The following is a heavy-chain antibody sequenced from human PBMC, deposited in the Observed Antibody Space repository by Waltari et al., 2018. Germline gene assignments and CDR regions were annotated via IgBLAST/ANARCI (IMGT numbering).Heavy chain of an antibody. CDR1: GFTFNNFA. V-gene: IGHV3-23*01. J-gene: IGHJ4*02. Sequence: EVELLESGGGLVQPGGALRLSCAASGFTFNNFAMSWVRQAPGKWLEWVSAISGSGGTTYYADSVKGRFTISRDNSRNVLYLQMNTLSAEDTAVYYCAKDRCTDGQCYTYFDYWGQGALITVSS. CDR3: AKDRCTDGQCYTYFDY. D-gene: IGHD2-8*01. CDR2: ISGSGGTT.